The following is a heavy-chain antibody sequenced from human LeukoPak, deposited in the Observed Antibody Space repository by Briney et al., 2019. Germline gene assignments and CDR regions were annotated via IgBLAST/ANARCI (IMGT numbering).Heavy chain of an antibody. CDR3: ARGGGLVRTRAFFDY. J-gene: IGHJ4*02. D-gene: IGHD6-6*01. CDR1: GFTFSSYS. Sequence: GGSLRLSCAASGFTFSSYSMNWVRQAPGKGLEWVSYISSSSSTIYYADSVKGRFTISRDNAKNSLYLQMNSVRDEDTAVYYCARGGGLVRTRAFFDYWGQGTLVTVSS. CDR2: ISSSSSTI. V-gene: IGHV3-48*02.